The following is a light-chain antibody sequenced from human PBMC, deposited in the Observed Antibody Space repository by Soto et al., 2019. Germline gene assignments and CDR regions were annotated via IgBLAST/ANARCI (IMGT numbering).Light chain of an antibody. J-gene: IGKJ3*01. CDR1: QSVNNNY. CDR3: QQYGDSPFT. V-gene: IGKV3-20*01. Sequence: EIMLTQSPGTLALSPGERATLSCRASQSVNNNYLTWYQQKRGQAPRLLIHGASSRATGIPDRFSGSWSGTDFTLTISRLEPEDFAVYYCQQYGDSPFTFGPGTKVGIK. CDR2: GAS.